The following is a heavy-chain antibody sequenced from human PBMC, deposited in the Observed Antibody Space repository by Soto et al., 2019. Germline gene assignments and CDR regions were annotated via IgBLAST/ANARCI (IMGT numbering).Heavy chain of an antibody. CDR2: IIPIFGTA. J-gene: IGHJ5*02. V-gene: IGHV1-69*01. Sequence: QVQLVQSGAEVKKPGSSVKVSCKASGGTFSSYAISWVRQAPGQGLEWMGGIIPIFGTANYAQKFQGRVTITADESTSTDYMELSSLRSEDTAVYYCARELPRPYCSGGSCYSNWFDPWGQGTLVTVSS. CDR3: ARELPRPYCSGGSCYSNWFDP. CDR1: GGTFSSYA. D-gene: IGHD2-15*01.